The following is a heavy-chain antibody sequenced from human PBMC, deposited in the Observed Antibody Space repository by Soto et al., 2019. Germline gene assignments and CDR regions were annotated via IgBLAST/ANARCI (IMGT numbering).Heavy chain of an antibody. D-gene: IGHD2-15*01. CDR2: MNPNSGNT. Sequence: QVQLVQSGAEVKKPGASVKVSCKASGYTFTSYDINWVRQATGQGLEWMGWMNPNSGNTGYAQKFQGRVTMTRNTSIRTAYMELSSLRSEDTAVYYCARAGYCSGGSCYPVNYWGQGTLVTGSS. V-gene: IGHV1-8*01. CDR1: GYTFTSYD. CDR3: ARAGYCSGGSCYPVNY. J-gene: IGHJ4*02.